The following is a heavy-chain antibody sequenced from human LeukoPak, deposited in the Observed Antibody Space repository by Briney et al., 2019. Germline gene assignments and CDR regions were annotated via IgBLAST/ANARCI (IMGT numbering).Heavy chain of an antibody. D-gene: IGHD2-21*02. CDR3: ARLSSAYCGGDCYPYYFDY. Sequence: GGSLRLSCAASGFSFSGSWMSWVREAPGKGLEWVANIKQGGSEKYYVDSVKGRFTISRDYAKNSVYLQMNTLRVDDTAVYYCARLSSAYCGGDCYPYYFDYWGQGTLVTVSS. CDR1: GFSFSGSW. CDR2: IKQGGSEK. V-gene: IGHV3-7*01. J-gene: IGHJ4*02.